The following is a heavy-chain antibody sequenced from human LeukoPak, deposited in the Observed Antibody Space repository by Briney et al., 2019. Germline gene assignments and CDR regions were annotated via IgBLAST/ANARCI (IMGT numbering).Heavy chain of an antibody. V-gene: IGHV4-39*01. CDR2: VYDSGST. D-gene: IGHD7-27*01. J-gene: IGHJ4*02. CDR1: GDSINSSDYY. Sequence: SETLSLTCTVSGDSINSSDYYWAWIRPPPGVGLEWIGTVYDSGSTYYKSSLKGRLTISVDSSKNQFSLKMISVTAADTGVYYCARHGNWDPFDYWGQGALVTVSS. CDR3: ARHGNWDPFDY.